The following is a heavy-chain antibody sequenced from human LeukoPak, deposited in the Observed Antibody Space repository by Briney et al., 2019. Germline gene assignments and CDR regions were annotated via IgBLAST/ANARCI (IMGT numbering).Heavy chain of an antibody. V-gene: IGHV3-33*01. D-gene: IGHD3-3*01. Sequence: PGGSLRLSCAASGFTFSSYGMHWVRQAPGKGLEWVAVIWYDGSNKYYADSVKGRFTISRDNSKNTLYLQMNSLRAEDTAVYYCARDAPGGFLEWLLDYWGQGTLVTVSS. J-gene: IGHJ4*02. CDR3: ARDAPGGFLEWLLDY. CDR1: GFTFSSYG. CDR2: IWYDGSNK.